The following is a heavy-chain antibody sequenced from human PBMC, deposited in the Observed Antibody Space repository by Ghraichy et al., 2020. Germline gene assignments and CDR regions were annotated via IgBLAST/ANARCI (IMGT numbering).Heavy chain of an antibody. CDR1: GGSISSSSYY. D-gene: IGHD3-10*01. J-gene: IGHJ6*02. CDR2: IYYTGST. V-gene: IGHV4-39*01. Sequence: GSLRLSCTVSGGSISSSSYYWGWIRQPPGKGLEWIGGIYYTGSTYYNPSLKSRVTISVDTSKNQFSLKLSSVTAADTAVYYCARHGGLGRFGYMDVWGQGTTVTVSS. CDR3: ARHGGLGRFGYMDV.